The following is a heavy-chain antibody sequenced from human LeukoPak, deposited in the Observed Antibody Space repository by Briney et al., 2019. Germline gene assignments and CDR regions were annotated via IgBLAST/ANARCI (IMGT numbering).Heavy chain of an antibody. V-gene: IGHV3-23*01. J-gene: IGHJ4*02. CDR2: ISGSGGST. CDR1: GFTFSSYA. D-gene: IGHD3-22*01. Sequence: GGSLRLSCAASGFTFSSYAMSWVRQASGKGLEWVSAISGSGGSTYYADSVKGRFTISRDNSKNTLYLQMNSLRAEDTAVYYCANSGAYYYDSSGYYILDYWGQGTLVTVSS. CDR3: ANSGAYYYDSSGYYILDY.